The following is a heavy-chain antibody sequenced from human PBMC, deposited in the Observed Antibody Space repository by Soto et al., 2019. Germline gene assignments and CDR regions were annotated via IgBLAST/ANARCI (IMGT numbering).Heavy chain of an antibody. CDR1: VFTSSG. Sequence: AASVKVSCKASVFTSSGISWVRQAPGQGLERLGWISTHNGNTRYAPKFQDRVIMTMDRSTTTVYMELRSLRSDDTAMYLCAREGILGPFDAYDLWGQGTMVTVSS. D-gene: IGHD3-3*01. V-gene: IGHV1-18*04. J-gene: IGHJ3*01. CDR2: ISTHNGNT. CDR3: AREGILGPFDAYDL.